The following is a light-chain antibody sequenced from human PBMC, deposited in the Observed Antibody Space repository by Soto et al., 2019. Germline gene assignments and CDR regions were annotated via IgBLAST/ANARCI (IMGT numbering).Light chain of an antibody. CDR1: SSDVGGYNY. CDR2: EVS. CDR3: SSYTSSSTLP. Sequence: QSALTQPASVSGSPGQSITISCTETSSDVGGYNYVSWYQQHPGKAPKLMIYEVSNRPSGVSNRFSGSKSGNTASLTISGLQAEDEADYYCSSYTSSSTLPFGGGTKLTVL. V-gene: IGLV2-14*01. J-gene: IGLJ2*01.